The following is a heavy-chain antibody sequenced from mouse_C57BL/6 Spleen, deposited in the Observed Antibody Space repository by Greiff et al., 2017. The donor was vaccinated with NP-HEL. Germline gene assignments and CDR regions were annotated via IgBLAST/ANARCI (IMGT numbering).Heavy chain of an antibody. J-gene: IGHJ3*01. D-gene: IGHD2-5*01. Sequence: QVQLQQPGAELVRPGTSVKLSCKASGYTFTSYWMHWVKQRPGQGLEWIGVIDPSDSYTNYNQKFKGKATLTVDTSSSTAYMQLSSLTSEDSAVYYCAPTRVTTVFAYWGQGTLVTVSA. CDR2: IDPSDSYT. CDR3: APTRVTTVFAY. CDR1: GYTFTSYW. V-gene: IGHV1-59*01.